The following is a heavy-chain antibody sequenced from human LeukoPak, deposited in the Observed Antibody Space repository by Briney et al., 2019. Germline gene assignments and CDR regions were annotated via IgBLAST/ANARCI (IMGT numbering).Heavy chain of an antibody. V-gene: IGHV1-69*04. J-gene: IGHJ4*02. CDR3: ARGIAAAAHSIYYFDY. D-gene: IGHD6-13*01. CDR1: GGTFSSYA. CDR2: IIPILGIA. Sequence: SVKVSCKASGGTFSSYAISWVRQAPGQGLEWMGRIIPILGIANYAQKFQGRVTITADKSTSTAYMELSSPRSEDTAVYYCARGIAAAAHSIYYFDYWGQGTLVTVSS.